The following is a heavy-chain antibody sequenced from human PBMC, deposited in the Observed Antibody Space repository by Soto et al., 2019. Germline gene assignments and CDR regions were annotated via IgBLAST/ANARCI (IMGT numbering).Heavy chain of an antibody. V-gene: IGHV3-43*01. J-gene: IGHJ6*02. CDR1: GFTFDDYT. CDR3: AKDYSSSDYYYYGMDV. CDR2: ISWDGGST. Sequence: LRLSCAASGFTFDDYTMHWVRQAPGKGLEWVSLISWDGGSTYYADSVKGRFTISRDNSKNSLYLQMNSLRTEDTALYYCAKDYSSSDYYYYGMDVWGQGTTVTVSS. D-gene: IGHD6-6*01.